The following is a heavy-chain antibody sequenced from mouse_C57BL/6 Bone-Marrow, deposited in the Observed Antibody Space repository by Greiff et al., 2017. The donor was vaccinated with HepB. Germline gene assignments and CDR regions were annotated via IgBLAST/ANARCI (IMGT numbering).Heavy chain of an antibody. CDR2: IYPGSGST. Sequence: QVHVKQPGAELVKPGASVKMSCKASGYTFTSYWITWVKQRPGQGLEWIGDIYPGSGSTNYNEKFKSKATLTVDTSSSTAYMQLSSLTSEDSAVYYCARAITTVVSSMDYWGQGTSVTVSS. CDR1: GYTFTSYW. CDR3: ARAITTVVSSMDY. V-gene: IGHV1-55*01. J-gene: IGHJ4*01. D-gene: IGHD1-1*01.